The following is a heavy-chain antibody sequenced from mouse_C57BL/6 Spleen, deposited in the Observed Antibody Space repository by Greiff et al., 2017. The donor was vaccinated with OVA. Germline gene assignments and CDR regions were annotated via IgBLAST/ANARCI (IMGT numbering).Heavy chain of an antibody. Sequence: VQLQQSGPGLVQPSQSLSITCTVSGFSLTSYGVHWVRQSPGTGLEWLGVIWSGGSTDYNAAFISRLSISKDNSKSQVFFKMNSLQADDTARYYCARVRITTRDYYAMDYWGQGTSVTVSS. CDR3: ARVRITTRDYYAMDY. CDR1: GFSLTSYG. CDR2: IWSGGST. V-gene: IGHV2-2*01. J-gene: IGHJ4*01. D-gene: IGHD2-4*01.